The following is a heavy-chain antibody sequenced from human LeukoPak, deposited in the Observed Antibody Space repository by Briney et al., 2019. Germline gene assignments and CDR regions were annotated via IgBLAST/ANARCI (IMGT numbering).Heavy chain of an antibody. J-gene: IGHJ4*02. CDR3: VKERGPFVGFDY. D-gene: IGHD2-21*01. Sequence: GGSLRLSCAASGFTFTSYGMHRVRQAPGKGLEWVAVIWANGNNKYYIDSVKGRFTISRDNTQNTLYLQLNSLRAEDTAVYYCVKERGPFVGFDYWGQGTLVTVSS. V-gene: IGHV3-33*06. CDR2: IWANGNNK. CDR1: GFTFTSYG.